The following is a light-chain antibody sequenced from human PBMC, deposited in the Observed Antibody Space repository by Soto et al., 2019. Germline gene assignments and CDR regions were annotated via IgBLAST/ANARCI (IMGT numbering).Light chain of an antibody. Sequence: DIELTQSPATLSMSPWERATISCRASQSVSSYLAWYQQKPGQAPRLLIYGASSRATGIPDRFSGSGSGTDFTLTISSLEPEDFAAYYCQQYGSFTWTFGQGNKVDIK. CDR2: GAS. CDR3: QQYGSFTWT. CDR1: QSVSSY. V-gene: IGKV3-20*01. J-gene: IGKJ1*01.